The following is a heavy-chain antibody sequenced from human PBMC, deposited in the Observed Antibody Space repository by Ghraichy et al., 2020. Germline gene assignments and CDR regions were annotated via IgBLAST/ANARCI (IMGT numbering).Heavy chain of an antibody. V-gene: IGHV3-7*03. CDR3: ARVIENMVRGVLGLDY. J-gene: IGHJ4*02. Sequence: GGSLRLSCAASGFTFSSYWMSWVRQAPGKGLEWVANIKQDGSEKYYVDSVKGRFTISRDNAKNSLYLQMNSLRAEDTAVYYCARVIENMVRGVLGLDYWGQGTLVTVSS. CDR1: GFTFSSYW. D-gene: IGHD3-10*01. CDR2: IKQDGSEK.